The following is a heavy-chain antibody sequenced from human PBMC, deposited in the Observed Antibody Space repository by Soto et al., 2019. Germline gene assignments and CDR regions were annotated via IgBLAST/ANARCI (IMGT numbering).Heavy chain of an antibody. Sequence: GGSLRLSCAASGFTVSSNYMSWVRQAPGKGLEWVSVIYSGGSTYYADSVKGRFTISRDNSKNTLYLQMNSLRAEDTAVYYCAKSTKWEYGPFDYWGQGTLVTVSS. V-gene: IGHV3-66*01. CDR3: AKSTKWEYGPFDY. CDR1: GFTVSSNY. J-gene: IGHJ4*02. D-gene: IGHD1-1*01. CDR2: IYSGGST.